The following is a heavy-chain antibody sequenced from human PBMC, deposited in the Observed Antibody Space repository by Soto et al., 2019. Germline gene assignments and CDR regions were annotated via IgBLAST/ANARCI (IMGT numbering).Heavy chain of an antibody. CDR2: INTYNGMT. V-gene: IGHV1-18*01. CDR1: GYTFINYH. D-gene: IGHD5-12*01. J-gene: IGHJ4*02. Sequence: QVQLVQSGGEVKKLGASVTVSCKASGYTFINYHITWVRQAPGQGLEWMAWINTYNGMTDYAQKFKGRVTMTRDTSTSTAYMELRNLGSDDTAVYFCAKSPRGEMATDWGQGTLVTVSS. CDR3: AKSPRGEMATD.